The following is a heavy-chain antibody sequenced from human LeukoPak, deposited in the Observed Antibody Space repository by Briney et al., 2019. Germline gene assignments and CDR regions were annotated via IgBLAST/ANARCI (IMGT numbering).Heavy chain of an antibody. D-gene: IGHD3-3*01. CDR3: ARSRDYDFWSGYIKGSDY. CDR1: GFTFSSYA. Sequence: GGSLRLSCAASGFTFSSYAMHWVRQAPGKGLEWVANIKQDGSEKYYVDSVKGRFTISRDNAKNSLYLQMNSLRAEDTAVYYCARSRDYDFWSGYIKGSDYWGQGTLVTVSS. CDR2: IKQDGSEK. V-gene: IGHV3-7*01. J-gene: IGHJ4*02.